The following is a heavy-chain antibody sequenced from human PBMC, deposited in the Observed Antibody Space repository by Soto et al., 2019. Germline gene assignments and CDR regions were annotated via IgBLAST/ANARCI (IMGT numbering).Heavy chain of an antibody. CDR2: ISYDGSNK. Sequence: GGSLRLSCAASGFTFSSYGMHWVRQAPGKGLEWVAVISYDGSNKYYADSVKGRFTISRDNSKNTLYLQMNSLRAEDTAVYYCAKDLEAFDYWGRETLSPVPS. V-gene: IGHV3-30*18. D-gene: IGHD1-1*01. CDR3: AKDLEAFDY. CDR1: GFTFSSYG. J-gene: IGHJ4*02.